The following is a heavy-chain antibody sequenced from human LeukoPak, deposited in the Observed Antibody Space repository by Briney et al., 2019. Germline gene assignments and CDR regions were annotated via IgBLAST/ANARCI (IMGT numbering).Heavy chain of an antibody. Sequence: PGGSLRLSCAASGFTFSSYAMSWVRQAPGKGLEWVSAISGSGGSTYYADSVKGRFTISRGNSKNTLYLQMNSLRAEDTAVYYCANTRIQLWLYFDYWGQGTLVTVSS. CDR2: ISGSGGST. CDR3: ANTRIQLWLYFDY. D-gene: IGHD5-18*01. V-gene: IGHV3-23*01. J-gene: IGHJ4*02. CDR1: GFTFSSYA.